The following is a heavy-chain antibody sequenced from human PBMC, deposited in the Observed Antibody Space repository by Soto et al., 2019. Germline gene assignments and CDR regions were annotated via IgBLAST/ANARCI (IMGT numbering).Heavy chain of an antibody. Sequence: ASVKVSCKASGYPFTSYGISWVRQAPGQGLEWMGWISAYNGNTNYAQKLQGRVTMTTDTSTSTAYMELRSLRSDDTAVYYCARVYFTRRAVAGANWFDPWGQGTLVTVSS. D-gene: IGHD6-19*01. CDR3: ARVYFTRRAVAGANWFDP. V-gene: IGHV1-18*01. CDR2: ISAYNGNT. J-gene: IGHJ5*02. CDR1: GYPFTSYG.